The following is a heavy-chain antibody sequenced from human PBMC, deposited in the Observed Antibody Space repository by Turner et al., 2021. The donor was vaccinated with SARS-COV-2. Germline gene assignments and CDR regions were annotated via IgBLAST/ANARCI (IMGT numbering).Heavy chain of an antibody. CDR1: GGSISSSSYY. J-gene: IGHJ6*02. CDR2: IYYIWIT. Sequence: QLQLQESGPGLVKPSETLSLTCTVSGGSISSSSYYWGWSRQPPGKGLEWIGSIYYIWITYYNPSLTSRVTKSVDTSKNQFSLKLSSVTAADTAVYYCAGERRITMVRGVLTYYYGMDVWGQGTTVTVSS. CDR3: AGERRITMVRGVLTYYYGMDV. D-gene: IGHD3-10*01. V-gene: IGHV4-39*01.